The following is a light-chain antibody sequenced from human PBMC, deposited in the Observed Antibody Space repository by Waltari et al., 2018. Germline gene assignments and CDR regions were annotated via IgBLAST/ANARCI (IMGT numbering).Light chain of an antibody. J-gene: IGKJ1*01. CDR3: QETYSSPPST. Sequence: DIQVTQSPSSLSAPVGDRVSITCRASQRIGNYLNWYQHKPGKAPKLLIYSASSLQSGVPSRFSGSGSGTDFTLTITSLQPEDFATYYCQETYSSPPSTFGPGTKVESK. CDR1: QRIGNY. V-gene: IGKV1-39*01. CDR2: SAS.